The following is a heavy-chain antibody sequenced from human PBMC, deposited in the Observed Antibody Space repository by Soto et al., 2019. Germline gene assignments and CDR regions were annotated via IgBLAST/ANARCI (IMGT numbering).Heavy chain of an antibody. Sequence: QVQLVESGGGVVQPGRSLRLSCAASGFTFSSYGMHWVRQAPGKGLEWVAVISYDGSNKYYADSVKGRFTISRDNSKNTLYLQMNSLRAEDTAVYYCAKDLMVRGVGGLFDYWGQGTLVTVSS. CDR2: ISYDGSNK. V-gene: IGHV3-30*18. J-gene: IGHJ4*02. CDR1: GFTFSSYG. D-gene: IGHD3-10*01. CDR3: AKDLMVRGVGGLFDY.